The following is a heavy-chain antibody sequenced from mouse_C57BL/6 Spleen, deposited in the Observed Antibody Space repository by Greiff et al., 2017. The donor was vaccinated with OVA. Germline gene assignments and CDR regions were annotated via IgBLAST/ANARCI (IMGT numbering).Heavy chain of an antibody. D-gene: IGHD4-1*01. CDR1: GYTFTSYT. CDR2: INPSSGYT. J-gene: IGHJ2*01. V-gene: IGHV1-4*01. CDR3: ARRGLTGPFDY. Sequence: VQLQQSGAELARPGASVKMSCKASGYTFTSYTMHWVKQRPGQGLEWIGYINPSSGYTKYNQKFKDKATLTADKSSSTAYMQLSSLTSEDSAVYYGARRGLTGPFDYWGQGTTPPVSS.